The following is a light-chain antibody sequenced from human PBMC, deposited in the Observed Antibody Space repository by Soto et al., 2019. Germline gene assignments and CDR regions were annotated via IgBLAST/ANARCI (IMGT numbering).Light chain of an antibody. J-gene: IGKJ4*01. CDR1: QSISSW. CDR2: DAS. Sequence: DIQMTQSPSTLSASVGDRVTITYRASQSISSWLAWYQQKPGKAPKLLIYDASSLESGVPSRFSGSGSGTEFTLTISSLQPDDFATYYCQQYNSYSSTFGGGTKVEIK. CDR3: QQYNSYSST. V-gene: IGKV1-5*01.